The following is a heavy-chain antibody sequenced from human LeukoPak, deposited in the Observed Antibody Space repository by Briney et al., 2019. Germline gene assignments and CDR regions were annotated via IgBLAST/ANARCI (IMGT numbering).Heavy chain of an antibody. Sequence: GRSLRLSCAASGFTFSSYGMHWVRQAPGKGLEWVAVISYDGSNKYYADSVKGRFTISRDNSKNTLYLQMNSLRAEDTAVYYCAKDRGLLFHNYYYGMDAWGQGTTVTVSS. D-gene: IGHD2-21*02. J-gene: IGHJ6*02. CDR2: ISYDGSNK. CDR3: AKDRGLLFHNYYYGMDA. CDR1: GFTFSSYG. V-gene: IGHV3-30*18.